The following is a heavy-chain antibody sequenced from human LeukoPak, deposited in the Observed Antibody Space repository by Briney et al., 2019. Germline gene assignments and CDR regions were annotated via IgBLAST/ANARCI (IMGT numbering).Heavy chain of an antibody. CDR1: GYTFTGYY. CDR2: IKTNSGDT. CDR3: GRGDKTFDP. J-gene: IGHJ5*02. Sequence: ASVKVSCKASGYTFTGYYIHWVRQAPGQGLEWMGCIKTNSGDTNYAQKFQGRLTITRDTSINTAYMELSSLRSVDTAVYYCGRGDKTFDPWGQGTLVTVS. V-gene: IGHV1-2*02.